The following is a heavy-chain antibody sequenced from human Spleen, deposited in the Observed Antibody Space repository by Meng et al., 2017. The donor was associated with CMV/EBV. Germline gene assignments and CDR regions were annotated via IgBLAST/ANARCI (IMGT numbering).Heavy chain of an antibody. Sequence: ASVKVSCKASGYTFTGYYLHWVRQVPGQGLEWMGWIIPHNGVTTYAQKFQGRVTMSRDVSITTAYMELNRMTSDDTAVYYCARGEGLEIFNYWGQGTKVTVSS. D-gene: IGHD1-1*01. CDR3: ARGEGLEIFNY. V-gene: IGHV1-2*02. J-gene: IGHJ4*02. CDR1: GYTFTGYY. CDR2: IIPHNGVT.